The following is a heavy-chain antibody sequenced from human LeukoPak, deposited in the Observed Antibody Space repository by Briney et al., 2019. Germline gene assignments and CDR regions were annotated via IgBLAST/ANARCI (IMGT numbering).Heavy chain of an antibody. CDR1: GGTFSSYA. J-gene: IGHJ5*02. CDR2: IIPIFGTA. V-gene: IGHV1-69*05. D-gene: IGHD6-6*01. CDR3: ARGSEYSSSYDWFDP. Sequence: ASVKVPCKASGGTFSSYAISWVRQAPGQGLEWMGGIIPIFGTANYAQKFQGRVTITTDESTSTAHMELSSLRSEDTAVYYCARGSEYSSSYDWFDPWGQGTLVTVSS.